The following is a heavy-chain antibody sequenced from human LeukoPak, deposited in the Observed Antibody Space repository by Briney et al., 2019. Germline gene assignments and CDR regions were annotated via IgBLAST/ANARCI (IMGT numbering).Heavy chain of an antibody. Sequence: ASVKVSCKASGGTFITYAISWVRQAPGQGLEWMGWISGFNGDTNYAQKFQGRVTMTTESSTTTAYMELRSLRSDGTAVYYCARDGRRRDDAFDIWGQGTMVTVSS. CDR2: ISGFNGDT. CDR1: GGTFITYA. D-gene: IGHD3-10*01. CDR3: ARDGRRRDDAFDI. J-gene: IGHJ3*02. V-gene: IGHV1-18*01.